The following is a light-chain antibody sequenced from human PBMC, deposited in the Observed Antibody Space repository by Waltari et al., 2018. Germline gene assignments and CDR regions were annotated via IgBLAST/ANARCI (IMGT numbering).Light chain of an antibody. J-gene: IGKJ4*01. Sequence: TQLTQSPSSLAASVGDRVTISCRTSQVILGYLAWYQQKPGKAPKLLIYAASTLQSGVPSRFGGSGSGMDFNITISNLQPEDFATYYCQQLKSYPITFGGGTKVEIK. V-gene: IGKV1-9*01. CDR2: AAS. CDR3: QQLKSYPIT. CDR1: QVILGY.